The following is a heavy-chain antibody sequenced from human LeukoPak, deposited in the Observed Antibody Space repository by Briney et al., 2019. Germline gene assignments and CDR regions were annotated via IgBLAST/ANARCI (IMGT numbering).Heavy chain of an antibody. D-gene: IGHD5/OR15-5a*01. Sequence: PSETLSLTCTVSGYSISSGYYWGWIRQPPGKGLEWIGSIYHSGSTYYNPSLKSRVTISVDTSKNQFSLKLSSVTAADTAVYYCARGSLRVVYWGQGTLVTVSS. CDR2: IYHSGST. V-gene: IGHV4-38-2*02. CDR1: GYSISSGYY. J-gene: IGHJ4*02. CDR3: ARGSLRVVY.